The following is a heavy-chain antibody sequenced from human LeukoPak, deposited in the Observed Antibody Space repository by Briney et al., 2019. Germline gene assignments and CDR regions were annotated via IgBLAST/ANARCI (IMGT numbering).Heavy chain of an antibody. J-gene: IGHJ4*02. CDR2: ISGSGGST. Sequence: GGSLRLSCAASGFTFSSSAMNWVRQAPGKGLEWVSAISGSGGSTYYADSVKGRFTISRDNAKNSLYLQMNSLRAEDTAVYYCARSSVSGWDYVWGSYRPSDYWGQGTLVTVSS. V-gene: IGHV3-23*01. D-gene: IGHD3-16*02. CDR3: ARSSVSGWDYVWGSYRPSDY. CDR1: GFTFSSSA.